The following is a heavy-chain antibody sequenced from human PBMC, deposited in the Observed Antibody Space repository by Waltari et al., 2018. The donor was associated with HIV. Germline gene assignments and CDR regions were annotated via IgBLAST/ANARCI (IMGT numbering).Heavy chain of an antibody. CDR2: IYRTGTT. D-gene: IGHD3-22*01. CDR1: GSSIMSRSY. V-gene: IGHV4-38-2*02. Sequence: QVRLQESGPGLVKPSETLSLTCSGSGSSIMSRSYMCRMRQAPGTGPEWIGSIYRTGTTYYNPSLKSRVSVSLNMSKNQFSLKLSSVTAADTAVYYCARDQDYYDSSGYTCYAFDPWGQGTMVIVSS. CDR3: ARDQDYYDSSGYTCYAFDP. J-gene: IGHJ3*01.